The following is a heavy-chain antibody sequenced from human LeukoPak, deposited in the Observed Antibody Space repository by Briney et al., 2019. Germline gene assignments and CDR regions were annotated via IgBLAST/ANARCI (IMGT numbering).Heavy chain of an antibody. CDR2: IYTSGST. CDR3: ARDGIVVGHDY. CDR1: GGSLSSYY. V-gene: IGHV4-4*07. D-gene: IGHD2-15*01. Sequence: SETLSLTCTVSGGSLSSYYWSLIRQPAGKGLEWIGRIYTSGSTNYNPSLKSRVTMSVDTSKNQFSLKLSSVTAADTAVYYCARDGIVVGHDYWGQGTLVTVSS. J-gene: IGHJ4*02.